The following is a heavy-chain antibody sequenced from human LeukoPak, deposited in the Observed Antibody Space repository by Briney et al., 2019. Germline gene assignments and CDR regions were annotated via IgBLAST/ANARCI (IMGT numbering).Heavy chain of an antibody. V-gene: IGHV4-34*01. J-gene: IGHJ4*02. CDR2: INHSGST. CDR3: AGTTYYYGSGSRNQYYLDY. CDR1: GGSLSDYY. D-gene: IGHD3-10*01. Sequence: SETLSLTCAVYGGSLSDYYWSWIRQPPGKGLEWIGEINHSGSTNYNPSLKSRVTISVDTSKNQFSLKLSSVTAADTAVYYCAGTTYYYGSGSRNQYYLDYWGQGTLVTVSS.